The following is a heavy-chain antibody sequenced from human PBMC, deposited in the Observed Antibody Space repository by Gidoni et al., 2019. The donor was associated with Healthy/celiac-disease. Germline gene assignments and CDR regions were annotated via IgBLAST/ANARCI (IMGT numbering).Heavy chain of an antibody. CDR2: IYYSGST. D-gene: IGHD1-1*01. V-gene: IGHV4-59*08. Sequence: QVQLQESGPGLVKPSETLSLTCTVSGGSISRYYWSWIRQPPGKGLEWIGYIYYSGSTNYNPSLKSRVTISVDTSKNQFSLKLSSVTAADTAVYYCASHDPRRGAFDIWGQGTMVTVSS. CDR3: ASHDPRRGAFDI. J-gene: IGHJ3*02. CDR1: GGSISRYY.